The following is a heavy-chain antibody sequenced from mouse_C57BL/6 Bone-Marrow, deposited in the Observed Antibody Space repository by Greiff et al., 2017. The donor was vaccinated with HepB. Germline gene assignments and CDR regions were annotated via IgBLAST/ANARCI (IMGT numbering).Heavy chain of an antibody. J-gene: IGHJ3*01. V-gene: IGHV5-15*01. CDR1: GFTFSDYG. CDR3: ARDSQNLPGFAY. Sequence: EVMLVESGGGLVQPGGSLKLSCAASGFTFSDYGMAWVRQAPRKGPEWVAFISNLAYSIYYADTVTGRFTISRENAKNTLYLEMSSLRSEDTAMYYCARDSQNLPGFAYWGQGTLVTVSA. CDR2: ISNLAYSI.